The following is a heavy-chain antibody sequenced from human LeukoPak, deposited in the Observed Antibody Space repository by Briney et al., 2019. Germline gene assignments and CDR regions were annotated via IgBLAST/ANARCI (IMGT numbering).Heavy chain of an antibody. D-gene: IGHD6-19*01. J-gene: IGHJ4*02. CDR2: IGSSGSMI. CDR1: GSTFSSYS. Sequence: AGGSLRLSCAASGSTFSSYSMNWVRQAPGKRLEWVSYIGSSGSMIYYGDSVKGRFTISRDNAKNSLYLQMNSLRAEDTAVYYCASALGGIAVAGSWVWGQGTLVTVSS. CDR3: ASALGGIAVAGSWV. V-gene: IGHV3-48*04.